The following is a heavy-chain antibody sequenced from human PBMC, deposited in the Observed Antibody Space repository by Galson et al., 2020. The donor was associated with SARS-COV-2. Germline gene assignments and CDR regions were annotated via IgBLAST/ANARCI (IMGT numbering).Heavy chain of an antibody. CDR1: GGTFSSYA. CDR3: ATIAAAGTGFDY. Sequence: SVKVSCKASGGTFSSYAISWVRQAPGQGLEWMGGIIPIFGTANYAQKFQGRVTITADESTSTAYMELSSLRSEDTAVYYCATIAAAGTGFDYWGQGTLVTVSS. CDR2: IIPIFGTA. J-gene: IGHJ4*02. D-gene: IGHD6-13*01. V-gene: IGHV1-69*13.